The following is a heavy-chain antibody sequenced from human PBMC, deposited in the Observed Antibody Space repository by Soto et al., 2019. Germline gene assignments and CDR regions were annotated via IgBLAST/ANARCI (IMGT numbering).Heavy chain of an antibody. CDR3: ARSEATGLDY. CDR2: AHHSGRT. V-gene: IGHV4-4*02. CDR1: GGSMSSSNW. D-gene: IGHD1-26*01. Sequence: QVQLQESGPGLVKPSGTLSLTCTVSGGSMSSSNWWNWVRQSPGKGLEWIGEAHHSGRTNYNPSLKSRVTLSVDKSKNHFSLKLSSVTAAATAVYYCARSEATGLDYWGQGTLVTVSS. J-gene: IGHJ4*02.